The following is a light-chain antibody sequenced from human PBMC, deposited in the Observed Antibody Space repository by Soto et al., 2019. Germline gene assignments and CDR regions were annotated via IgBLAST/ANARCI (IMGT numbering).Light chain of an antibody. CDR3: QQCGSSPIT. Sequence: EIVLTQSPGTLSLSPGERATLSCRASQSVSSSYLAWYQQKPGQAPRLLIYGASSRATGIPDRFSGSGSGTDFTFTISRLEPEDFAVYYCQQCGSSPITFGQGTKVDIK. CDR2: GAS. V-gene: IGKV3-20*01. CDR1: QSVSSSY. J-gene: IGKJ2*01.